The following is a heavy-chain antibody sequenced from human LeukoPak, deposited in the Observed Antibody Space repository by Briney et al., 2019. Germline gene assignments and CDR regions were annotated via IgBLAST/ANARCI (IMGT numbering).Heavy chain of an antibody. J-gene: IGHJ4*02. V-gene: IGHV1-2*02. CDR3: AKVSRYSSSWYSFDY. Sequence: ASVKVLCKASGYTFTGCYMHWVRQAPAQGLEGMGWINPNSGGTNYAQKFQGRVTMTRDTSISTAYMELSRLRSDDTAVYYCAKVSRYSSSWYSFDYWGQGTLVTVSS. D-gene: IGHD6-13*01. CDR1: GYTFTGCY. CDR2: INPNSGGT.